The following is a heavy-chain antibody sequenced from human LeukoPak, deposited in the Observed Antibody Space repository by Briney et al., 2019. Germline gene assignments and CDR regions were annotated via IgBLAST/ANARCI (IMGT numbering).Heavy chain of an antibody. Sequence: SETLSLTCTVSGGYIGSYYWSWIRQPAGNGLEWIGRIYTSENTEYNPSLKSRVTMSVDMSTSQFSLRLTSVTAADTAVYYCAREADYGDYSKSFYYMDVWGKGTTVTVSS. CDR2: IYTSENT. J-gene: IGHJ6*03. CDR1: GGYIGSYY. V-gene: IGHV4-4*07. CDR3: AREADYGDYSKSFYYMDV. D-gene: IGHD4-17*01.